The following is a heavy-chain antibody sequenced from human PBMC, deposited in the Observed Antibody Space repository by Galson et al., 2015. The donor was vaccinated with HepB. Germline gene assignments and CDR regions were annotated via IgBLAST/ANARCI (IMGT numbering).Heavy chain of an antibody. CDR3: TIGRGWYVNY. CDR2: IRSKANSYAT. V-gene: IGHV3-73*01. D-gene: IGHD6-19*01. CDR1: GFTFSGSA. Sequence: SLRLSCAASGFTFSGSAMHWVRQASGKGLEWVGRIRSKANSYATAYAASVKGRFTISRDDSKNTAYLQMNSLKTEDTAVYYCTIGRGWYVNYWGQGTLVTVSS. J-gene: IGHJ4*02.